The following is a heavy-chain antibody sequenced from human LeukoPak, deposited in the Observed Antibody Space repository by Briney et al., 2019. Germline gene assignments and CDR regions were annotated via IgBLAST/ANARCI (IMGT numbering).Heavy chain of an antibody. V-gene: IGHV3-23*01. CDR3: AKDRGAGSRSGGAPAAMTD. D-gene: IGHD2-2*01. CDR1: GFTFSSYA. CDR2: ISGSGGST. Sequence: GGSLRLSCAASGFTFSSYAMSWVRQAPGKGLEWVSAISGSGGSTNYADSVKGRFTISRDNSKNPLYLQMNSMRAEDTAVYYWAKDRGAGSRSGGAPAAMTDWGQGTLVTVSS. J-gene: IGHJ4*02.